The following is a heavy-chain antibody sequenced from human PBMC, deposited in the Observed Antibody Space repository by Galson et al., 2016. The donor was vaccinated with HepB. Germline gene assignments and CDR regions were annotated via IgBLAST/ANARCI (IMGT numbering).Heavy chain of an antibody. V-gene: IGHV1-2*02. J-gene: IGHJ5*02. D-gene: IGHD2-15*01. CDR3: ARGGGRSWFDL. Sequence: SVKVSCKASGYSLTDAYMHWVRQAPGQGLEWMGWIDTKSGGTKYAEKFQGRVTSTRDTSINTAYMDLNSLEFDDTAVYYCARGGGRSWFDLWGQGTLVTVSS. CDR2: IDTKSGGT. CDR1: GYSLTDAY.